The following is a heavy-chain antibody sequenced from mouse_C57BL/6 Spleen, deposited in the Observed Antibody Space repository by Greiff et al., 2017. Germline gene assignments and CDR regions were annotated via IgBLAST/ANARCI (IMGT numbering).Heavy chain of an antibody. CDR3: ARGYYGSSYPYYYAMDY. J-gene: IGHJ4*01. CDR2: IDPNSGGT. Sequence: QVHVKQPGAELVKPGASVKLSCKASGYTFTSYWMHWLKQRPGRGLEWIGRIDPNSGGTKYNEKFKSKATLTVDKPSSTAYMQLSSLTSEDSAVYYCARGYYGSSYPYYYAMDYWGQGTSVTVSS. D-gene: IGHD1-1*01. V-gene: IGHV1-72*01. CDR1: GYTFTSYW.